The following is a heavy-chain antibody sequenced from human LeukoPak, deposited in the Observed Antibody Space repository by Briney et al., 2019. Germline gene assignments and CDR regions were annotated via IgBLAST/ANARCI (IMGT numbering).Heavy chain of an antibody. D-gene: IGHD3-10*01. V-gene: IGHV4-31*03. Sequence: PSQTLFLTCTVSGGSISSGGYYWSWIRQHPGKGLEWIGNIYYSGNTYYNPSLNSRLTISVDTSKNQFSLRLDSVTAADTAVYYCARVDTMVRGVINWFDPWGQGTLVIVSS. CDR2: IYYSGNT. J-gene: IGHJ5*02. CDR3: ARVDTMVRGVINWFDP. CDR1: GGSISSGGYY.